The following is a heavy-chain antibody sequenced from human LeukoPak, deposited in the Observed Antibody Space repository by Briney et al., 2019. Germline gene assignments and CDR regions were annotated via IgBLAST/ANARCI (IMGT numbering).Heavy chain of an antibody. J-gene: IGHJ4*02. CDR2: ISGYNGHT. CDR1: GYSFTDFG. CDR3: ARDRRDILTGYFSDF. D-gene: IGHD3-9*01. Sequence: ASVKVSCKTSGYSFTDFGITWVRRAPGQGLEWMGWISGYNGHTNYAQKIQDRVTMTTDTSTTTAYMGLRSLRSDDTAVYYCARDRRDILTGYFSDFWGQGTLVTVSS. V-gene: IGHV1-18*01.